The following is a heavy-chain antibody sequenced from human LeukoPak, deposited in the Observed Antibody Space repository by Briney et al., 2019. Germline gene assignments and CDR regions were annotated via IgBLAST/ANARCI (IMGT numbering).Heavy chain of an antibody. D-gene: IGHD1-20*01. Sequence: SVRVSCKASGGTFSSNAISWVRQAPGQGLEWMGRIIPIFVIANYAQRFHGRVTITADTSTSTAYMELSSLRSEDTAVYYCARDLGPSITGTKNVYFDYWGQGTLVTVSS. CDR2: IIPIFVIA. J-gene: IGHJ4*02. CDR3: ARDLGPSITGTKNVYFDY. CDR1: GGTFSSNA. V-gene: IGHV1-69*04.